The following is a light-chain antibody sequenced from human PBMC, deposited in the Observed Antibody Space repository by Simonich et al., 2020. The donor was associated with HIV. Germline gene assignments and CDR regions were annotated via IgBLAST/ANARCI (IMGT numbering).Light chain of an antibody. J-gene: IGKJ2*01. CDR2: WAS. Sequence: DIVMTQSPDSLAVSLGERATINCKSSQSVLYSSNNKNYLVWYQPKPGQPPKLLIYWASTRESGVPDRCSGSGSGTDFTLTISSLQAEDVAVYYCQQYYSTPYTFGQGTKLEIK. CDR3: QQYYSTPYT. CDR1: QSVLYSSNNKNY. V-gene: IGKV4-1*01.